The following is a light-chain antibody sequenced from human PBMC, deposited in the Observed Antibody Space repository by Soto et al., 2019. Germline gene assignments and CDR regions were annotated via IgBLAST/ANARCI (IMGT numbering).Light chain of an antibody. CDR2: DVS. CDR1: SRDVGGYNY. J-gene: IGLJ1*01. CDR3: SSYTTSNTRQIV. V-gene: IGLV2-14*03. Sequence: QSVVTQPASLSGSPGQSITISCTGTSRDVGGYNYVSWYQHHPGKAPKLIIYDVSNRPSGVSIRFSGSKSDNTASLTISGLQPEDEADYHCSSYTTSNTRQIVFGTGTKVTVL.